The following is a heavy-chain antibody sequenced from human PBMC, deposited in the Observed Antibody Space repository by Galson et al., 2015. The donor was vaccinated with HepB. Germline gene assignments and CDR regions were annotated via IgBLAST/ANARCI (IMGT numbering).Heavy chain of an antibody. D-gene: IGHD5-24*01. CDR3: TDNSHWYFEL. Sequence: SLRLSCAASGFTFSSYWMSWVRQAPGKGLEWVGNINQDGSVTHYIDPVKGRFTISRDDSKNTASLQMSSLKTEDTAVYYCTDNSHWYFELWGRGTLVTVSS. J-gene: IGHJ2*01. V-gene: IGHV3-7*03. CDR1: GFTFSSYW. CDR2: INQDGSVT.